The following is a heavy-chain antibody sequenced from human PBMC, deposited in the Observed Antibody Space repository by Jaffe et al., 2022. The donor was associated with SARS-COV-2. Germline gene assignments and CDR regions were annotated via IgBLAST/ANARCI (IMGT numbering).Heavy chain of an antibody. Sequence: QVQLQESGPGLVKPSQTLSLTCTVSGGSISSGGYYWSWIRQHPGKGLEWIGYIYYSGSTYYNPSLKSRVTISVDTSKNQFSLKLSSVTAADTAVYYCARAGDDSSGYWLKPVDYWGQGTLVTVSS. J-gene: IGHJ4*02. V-gene: IGHV4-31*03. CDR2: IYYSGST. CDR3: ARAGDDSSGYWLKPVDY. D-gene: IGHD3-22*01. CDR1: GGSISSGGYY.